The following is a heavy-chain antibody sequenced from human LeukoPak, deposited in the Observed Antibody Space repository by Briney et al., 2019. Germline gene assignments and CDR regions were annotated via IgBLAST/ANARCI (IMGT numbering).Heavy chain of an antibody. CDR1: RVTSSSYA. V-gene: IGHV1-69*04. J-gene: IGHJ4*02. D-gene: IGHD3-10*01. CDR2: IIPILGIA. CDR3: AYGQEYFDY. Sequence: ASVKVSCKVSRVTSSSYAISCVRQAHGQGVEWMGRIIPILGIANYAQKFQGRVTITADKSTSTAYMELSSLRSEDTAVYYCAYGQEYFDYWGQGTLVTVSS.